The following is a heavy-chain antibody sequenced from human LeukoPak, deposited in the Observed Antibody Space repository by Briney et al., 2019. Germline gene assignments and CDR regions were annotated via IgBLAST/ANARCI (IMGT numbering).Heavy chain of an antibody. CDR1: GYTFSSYH. Sequence: GASVKVSCKASGYTFSSYHVSWVRQAPGQGLEWMGWINTYDGNTNCAQNFQGRVAMTTDTSTSTAYMELRSLRSDDTAVYYCARDFATWYFDYWGQGTLVTVSS. CDR3: ARDFATWYFDY. D-gene: IGHD2-15*01. CDR2: INTYDGNT. V-gene: IGHV1-18*01. J-gene: IGHJ4*02.